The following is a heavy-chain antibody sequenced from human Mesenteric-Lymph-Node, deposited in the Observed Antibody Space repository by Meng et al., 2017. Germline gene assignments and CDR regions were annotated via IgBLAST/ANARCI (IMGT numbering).Heavy chain of an antibody. V-gene: IGHV4-31*03. D-gene: IGHD1-14*01. CDR2: IYYSGST. Sequence: SETLSLTCTVSGGSISSGGYYWSWIRQHPGKGLEWIGYIYYSGSTYYNPSLKSRVTISVDTSKNQFSLKLSSVTAADTAVDYCARNHKAGSYYYYGMDVWGQGTMVTVSS. J-gene: IGHJ6*02. CDR3: ARNHKAGSYYYYGMDV. CDR1: GGSISSGGYY.